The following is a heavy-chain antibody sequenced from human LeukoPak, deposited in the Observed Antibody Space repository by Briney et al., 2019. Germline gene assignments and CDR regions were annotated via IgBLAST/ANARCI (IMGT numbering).Heavy chain of an antibody. J-gene: IGHJ1*01. CDR2: ISSSSSYI. D-gene: IGHD4-17*01. CDR3: ARDMSYGDYEDADFFQH. V-gene: IGHV3-21*01. CDR1: GFTFNSYT. Sequence: PGGSLRLSCAASGFTFNSYTMNWVRQAPGEGLEWVSSISSSSSYISYADSVKGRFTISRDNAKNSLYLQMNSLRAEDTALYYCARDMSYGDYEDADFFQHWGQGTLVSVSS.